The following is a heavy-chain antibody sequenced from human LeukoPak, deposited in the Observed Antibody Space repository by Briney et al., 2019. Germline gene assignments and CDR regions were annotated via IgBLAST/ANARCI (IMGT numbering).Heavy chain of an antibody. D-gene: IGHD5-12*01. J-gene: IGHJ4*02. Sequence: GASVKVSCKASGGTFSSYAISWVGQAPGQGLEWMGGIIPIFGTANYAQKFQGRVTITSDKSTSTAYMELSSLRSEDTAVYYCARDDSGYENGFDYWGQGTLVTVSS. CDR1: GGTFSSYA. CDR3: ARDDSGYENGFDY. V-gene: IGHV1-69*06. CDR2: IIPIFGTA.